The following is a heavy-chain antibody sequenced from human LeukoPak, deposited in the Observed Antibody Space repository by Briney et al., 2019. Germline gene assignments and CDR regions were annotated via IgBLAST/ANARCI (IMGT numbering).Heavy chain of an antibody. Sequence: WGTLSLTCAAYGGSFGGYYWSWVRQPPGKGLEWVGRIPASGSTNYSPSLKSRVTMSVDTSKNQFSLKLSSVTAADTAVYYCAREITVTRPFDYWGQGTLVTVSS. V-gene: IGHV4-59*10. J-gene: IGHJ4*02. CDR1: GGSFGGYY. CDR2: IPASGST. D-gene: IGHD4-17*01. CDR3: AREITVTRPFDY.